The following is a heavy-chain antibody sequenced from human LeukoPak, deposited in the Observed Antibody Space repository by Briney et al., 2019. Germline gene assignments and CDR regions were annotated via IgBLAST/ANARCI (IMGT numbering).Heavy chain of an antibody. CDR3: ATVGMGLPDYYGMDV. CDR1: GYTLTELS. J-gene: IGHJ6*04. Sequence: GASVKVSCKVSGYTLTELSMHWVRQAPGKGLEWMGGFDPEDGETIYAQKFQGRVTMTEDTSTDTAYMELSSLGSEDTAVYYCATVGMGLPDYYGMDVWGKGTTVTVSS. D-gene: IGHD1-26*01. CDR2: FDPEDGET. V-gene: IGHV1-24*01.